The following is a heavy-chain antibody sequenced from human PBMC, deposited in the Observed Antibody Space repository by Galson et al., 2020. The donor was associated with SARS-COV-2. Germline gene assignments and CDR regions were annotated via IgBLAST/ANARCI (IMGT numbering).Heavy chain of an antibody. CDR3: ARLDAYGPGY. D-gene: IGHD2-21*01. J-gene: IGHJ4*02. V-gene: IGHV3-48*03. CDR1: GFTFSNYE. CDR2: ISSSGRTI. Sequence: TGGSLRLSCAASGFTFSNYEMHWVRQATGQGLEWVSYISSSGRTIHYADPVKGRFTISRDNAKSAQSLQMNSLRAEDTAVYYCARLDAYGPGYWGQGTLVTVSS.